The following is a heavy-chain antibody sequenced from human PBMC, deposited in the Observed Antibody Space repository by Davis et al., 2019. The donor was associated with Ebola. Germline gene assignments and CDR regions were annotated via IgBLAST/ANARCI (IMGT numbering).Heavy chain of an antibody. CDR3: ARGAPYYYYYGMDV. CDR1: GGSISSYY. V-gene: IGHV4-59*01. CDR2: IYYSVST. Sequence: PSETLSLTCTVSGGSISSYYWSWIRQPPGKGLEWIGYIYYSVSTNNNPSLKSRVTMSVDTSKNQFSLKLSSVTAADTAVYYCARGAPYYYYYGMDVWGQGTTVTVSS. J-gene: IGHJ6*02.